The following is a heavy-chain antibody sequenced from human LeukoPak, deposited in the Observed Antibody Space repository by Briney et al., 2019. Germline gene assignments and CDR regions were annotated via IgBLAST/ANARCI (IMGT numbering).Heavy chain of an antibody. D-gene: IGHD3-10*01. CDR3: ARHYAMRPYYFGSGSSKGSYGMDV. V-gene: IGHV4-38-2*02. Sequence: SETLSLTCTVSGYSISSDYCWGWIRQSPGKGLEWIASVSHSGHPYYNPSLKSRVTILVDTSTNQFSLKLGSVTAADTAVYYCARHYAMRPYYFGSGSSKGSYGMDVWGQGATVIVSS. J-gene: IGHJ6*02. CDR2: VSHSGHP. CDR1: GYSISSDYC.